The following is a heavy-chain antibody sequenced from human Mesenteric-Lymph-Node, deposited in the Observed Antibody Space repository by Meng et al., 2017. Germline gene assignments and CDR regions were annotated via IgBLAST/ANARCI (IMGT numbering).Heavy chain of an antibody. D-gene: IGHD3-10*01. CDR3: ARNVRPHYYFDY. Sequence: ESLKISCAASGFTFSSYWMSWVRQAPGKGLEWIGRVHSSGSTSYNPSLKGRVTISLDTSKNQFSLNLSSVTAADTAVYFCARNVRPHYYFDYWGQGALVTVSS. J-gene: IGHJ4*02. V-gene: IGHV4-59*08. CDR1: GFTFSSYW. CDR2: VHSSGST.